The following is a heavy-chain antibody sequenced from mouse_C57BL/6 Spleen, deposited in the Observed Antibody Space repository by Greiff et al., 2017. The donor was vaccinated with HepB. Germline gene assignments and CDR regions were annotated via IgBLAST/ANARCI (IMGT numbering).Heavy chain of an antibody. CDR3: TNMKDYFDY. CDR1: GYTFTDYE. J-gene: IGHJ2*01. D-gene: IGHD2-3*01. V-gene: IGHV1-15*01. Sequence: VKLQQSGAELVRPGASVTLSCKASGYTFTDYEMHWVKQTPVHGLEWIGAIDPEIGGTAYNQKFKGKAILTADKSSSTAYMELRSLTSEDSAVYYCTNMKDYFDYWGQGTTLTVSS. CDR2: IDPEIGGT.